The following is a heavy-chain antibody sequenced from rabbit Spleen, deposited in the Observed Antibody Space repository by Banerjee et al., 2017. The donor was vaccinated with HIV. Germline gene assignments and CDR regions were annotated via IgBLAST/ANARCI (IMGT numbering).Heavy chain of an antibody. CDR3: VRDTSTSFSSYGMDL. Sequence: QSLEESGGDLVKPEGSLTLTCTASGFSFSSSYYMCWVRQAPGKGLEWIVCIETGSSGFTYYASWVNGRFTISKTSSTTVTLQMTSLTAADTATYFCVRDTSTSFSSYGMDLWGPGTLVTVS. V-gene: IGHV1S40*01. CDR1: GFSFSSSYY. D-gene: IGHD1-1*01. J-gene: IGHJ6*01. CDR2: IETGSSGFT.